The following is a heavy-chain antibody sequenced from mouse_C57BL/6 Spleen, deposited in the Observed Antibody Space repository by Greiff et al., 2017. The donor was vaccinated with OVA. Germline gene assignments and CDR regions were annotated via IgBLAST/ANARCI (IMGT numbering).Heavy chain of an antibody. D-gene: IGHD1-1*01. V-gene: IGHV1-82*01. CDR1: GYAFSSSW. CDR2: IYPGDGDT. J-gene: IGHJ4*01. Sequence: QVQLQQSGPELVKPGASVKISCKASGYAFSSSWMNWVKQRPGKGLEWIGRIYPGDGDTNYNGKFKGKATLTADKSSSTAYMQLSSLTSEDSAVYFCAREGTFITTAYAMDYWGQGTSVTVSS. CDR3: AREGTFITTAYAMDY.